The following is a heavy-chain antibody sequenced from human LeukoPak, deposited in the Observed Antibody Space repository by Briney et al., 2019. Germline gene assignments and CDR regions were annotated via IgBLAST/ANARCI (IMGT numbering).Heavy chain of an antibody. CDR1: GFTFSSYG. J-gene: IGHJ3*02. D-gene: IGHD3-22*01. CDR3: ARDPYYDSSGYSDAFDI. Sequence: PGGTLRLSCAASGFTFSSYGMSWVRQAPGKGLEWVSGINWNGGSTGYADSVKGRFTISRDNAKNSLYLQMNSLRGEDTGLYYCARDPYYDSSGYSDAFDIWGQGTMVTVSS. CDR2: INWNGGST. V-gene: IGHV3-20*04.